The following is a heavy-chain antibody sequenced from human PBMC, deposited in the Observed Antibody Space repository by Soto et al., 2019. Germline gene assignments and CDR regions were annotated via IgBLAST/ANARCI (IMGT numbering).Heavy chain of an antibody. Sequence: SETLSLTCAVSGYSISSGYDWGWIRQPPGKGLEWIGSIYHSGSTYYNPSLKSRVTISVDTSKNQFSLKLSSVTAADTAVYYCARDQGIVAARPIDYWGQGTLVTVSS. J-gene: IGHJ4*02. CDR1: GYSISSGYD. CDR2: IYHSGST. V-gene: IGHV4-38-2*02. CDR3: ARDQGIVAARPIDY. D-gene: IGHD6-6*01.